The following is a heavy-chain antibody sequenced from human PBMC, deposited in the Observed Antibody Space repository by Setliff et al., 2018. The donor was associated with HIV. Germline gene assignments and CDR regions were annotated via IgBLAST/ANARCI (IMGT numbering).Heavy chain of an antibody. CDR1: GYTFTSYG. V-gene: IGHV1-18*01. D-gene: IGHD6-19*01. CDR2: ISAYNGNT. J-gene: IGHJ4*02. Sequence: ASVKVSCKASGYTFTSYGISWVRQAPGQGLEWMGWISAYNGNTNYAQKLQGRVTMTTDTSTSTVYMELRSLRSDDTAVYYCARGPQWLVQGYFGYWGQGTLDTVSS. CDR3: ARGPQWLVQGYFGY.